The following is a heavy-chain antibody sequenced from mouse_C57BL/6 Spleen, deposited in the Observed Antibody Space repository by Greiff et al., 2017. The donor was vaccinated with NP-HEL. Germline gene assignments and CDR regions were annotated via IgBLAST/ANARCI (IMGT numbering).Heavy chain of an antibody. Sequence: VQLQQPGAELVKPGASVKLSCKASGYTFTSYWMHWVKQRPGQGLEWIGMIHPNSGSTDYNEKFKSKATLTVDKSSSTAYMQLSSLTSEDSAVYFWARYPLYDYDVAWFAHGGQGTRLSVCA. D-gene: IGHD2-4*01. V-gene: IGHV1-64*01. CDR3: ARYPLYDYDVAWFAH. J-gene: IGHJ3*01. CDR2: IHPNSGST. CDR1: GYTFTSYW.